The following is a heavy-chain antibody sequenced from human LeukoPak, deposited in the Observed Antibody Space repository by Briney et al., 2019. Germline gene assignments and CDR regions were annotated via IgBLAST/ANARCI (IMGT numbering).Heavy chain of an antibody. Sequence: SETLSLTCTVSGGSISSYYWSWIRQPPGKGLEWIGYIYYSGSTNYNPSLKSRVIISVDTSKNQFSLKLSSVTAADTAVYYCATLGDYGDTEGGYWGQGTLVTVSS. J-gene: IGHJ4*02. CDR2: IYYSGST. D-gene: IGHD4-17*01. CDR1: GGSISSYY. CDR3: ATLGDYGDTEGGY. V-gene: IGHV4-59*08.